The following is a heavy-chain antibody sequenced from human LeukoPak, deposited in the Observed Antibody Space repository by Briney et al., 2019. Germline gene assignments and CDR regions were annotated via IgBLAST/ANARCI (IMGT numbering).Heavy chain of an antibody. J-gene: IGHJ4*02. D-gene: IGHD6-13*01. V-gene: IGHV3-53*01. CDR3: ARARIAGPLLDY. Sequence: GGSLRLSCAASGFTVSSNYMTWVRQAPGQGLEWVSVIYYGRITYFADSVKGRFTISRDNAKNSLYLQMNSLRVEDTAIYFCARARIAGPLLDYWGKGTLVTVST. CDR1: GFTVSSNY. CDR2: IYYGRIT.